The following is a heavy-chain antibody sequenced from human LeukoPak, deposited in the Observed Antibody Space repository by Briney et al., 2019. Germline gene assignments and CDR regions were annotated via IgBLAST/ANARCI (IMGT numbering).Heavy chain of an antibody. CDR2: ISSSSSSI. J-gene: IGHJ5*02. V-gene: IGHV3-48*04. CDR1: GFTFSSYS. CDR3: ARDFGTGIAASGTTSAPPRLKFDP. D-gene: IGHD6-13*01. Sequence: GGSLRLSCAASGFTFSSYSMNWVRQAPGKGLEWVSYISSSSSSIYYADSVKGRFTISRDNAKNSLYLQMNSLRAEDTAVYYCARDFGTGIAASGTTSAPPRLKFDPWGQGTLVTVSS.